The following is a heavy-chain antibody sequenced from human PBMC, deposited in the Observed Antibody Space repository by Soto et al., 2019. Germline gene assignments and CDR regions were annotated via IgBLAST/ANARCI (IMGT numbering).Heavy chain of an antibody. CDR3: ARRMSY. Sequence: QVQLVHSGAEVKKPGSSMKVSCKASGGTFSSYTISWVRQAPGQGFEWMGRIVPILGIATYSQRFQGRVTITADKSTATAYLELSSLTSEDTAVYYCARRMSYWGQGTLVTVSS. CDR1: GGTFSSYT. D-gene: IGHD2-15*01. CDR2: IVPILGIA. J-gene: IGHJ4*02. V-gene: IGHV1-69*02.